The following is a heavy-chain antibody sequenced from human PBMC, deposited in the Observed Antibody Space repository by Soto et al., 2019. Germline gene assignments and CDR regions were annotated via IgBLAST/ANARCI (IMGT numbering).Heavy chain of an antibody. Sequence: VASVKVSCKASGGTFSSYAISWVRQAPGQGLEWMGGIIPIFGTANYAQKFQGRVTITADESTSTAYMELSSLRSEDTAVYYCARGEVLRYFDWLLYSNFDYWGQGTLVTVSS. CDR1: GGTFSSYA. CDR3: ARGEVLRYFDWLLYSNFDY. CDR2: IIPIFGTA. J-gene: IGHJ4*02. D-gene: IGHD3-9*01. V-gene: IGHV1-69*13.